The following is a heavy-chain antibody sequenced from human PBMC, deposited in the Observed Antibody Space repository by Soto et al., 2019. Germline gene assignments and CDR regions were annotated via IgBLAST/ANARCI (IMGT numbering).Heavy chain of an antibody. Sequence: GGSWRLPCAASGFTFSSYGMHWVRQAPGKGLEWVAVISYDGSNKYYADSVKGRFTISRDNSKNTLYLQMNSLRAEDTAVYYCAKDQGPSYDYVWGSYRHTFDYWGQGTLVTVSS. V-gene: IGHV3-30*18. CDR2: ISYDGSNK. CDR1: GFTFSSYG. CDR3: AKDQGPSYDYVWGSYRHTFDY. J-gene: IGHJ4*02. D-gene: IGHD3-16*02.